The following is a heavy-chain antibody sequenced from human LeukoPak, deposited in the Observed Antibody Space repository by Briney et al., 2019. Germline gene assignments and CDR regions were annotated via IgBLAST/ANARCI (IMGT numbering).Heavy chain of an antibody. J-gene: IGHJ4*02. D-gene: IGHD3-10*01. V-gene: IGHV1-69*04. CDR2: IIPILGIA. Sequence: GASVKVSCKASGYPFTSYYIHWMLEAPGQGLEWMGRIIPILGIANYAQKFQGRVTITADKSTSTAYMELSSLRSEDTAVYYFARARGASVYWGQGTLVTVSS. CDR1: GYPFTSYY. CDR3: ARARGASVY.